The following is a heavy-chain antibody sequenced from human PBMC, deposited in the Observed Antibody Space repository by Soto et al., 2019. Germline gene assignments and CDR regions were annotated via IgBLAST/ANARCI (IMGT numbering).Heavy chain of an antibody. CDR2: IHFSGNT. CDR1: GGSISNYY. J-gene: IGHJ3*02. V-gene: IGHV4-59*01. D-gene: IGHD2-21*02. Sequence: ETLSRTCTVSGGSISNYYWSWIRQSPEQGLEWIAYIHFSGNTNYNPSLKSRVTISVDTSKNQFSLKLTSVTAADTAMYYCARLQYTVVTPSDMWGPGTTITFS. CDR3: ARLQYTVVTPSDM.